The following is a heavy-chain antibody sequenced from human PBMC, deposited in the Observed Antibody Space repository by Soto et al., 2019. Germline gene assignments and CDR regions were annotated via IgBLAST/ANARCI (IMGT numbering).Heavy chain of an antibody. CDR3: ARVESGAVVVVAATLQYDAFDI. CDR2: ISAYNGST. D-gene: IGHD2-15*01. Sequence: ASVKVSCKASGYAFTSYGISWVRQAPGQGLEWMGWISAYNGSTNYAQKLQGRVTMTTDTSTSTAYMELRSLRSDDTAVYYCARVESGAVVVVAATLQYDAFDIWGQGTMVTVSS. J-gene: IGHJ3*02. V-gene: IGHV1-18*01. CDR1: GYAFTSYG.